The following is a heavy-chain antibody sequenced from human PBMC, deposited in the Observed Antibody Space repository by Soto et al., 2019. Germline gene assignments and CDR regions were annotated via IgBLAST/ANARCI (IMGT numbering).Heavy chain of an antibody. J-gene: IGHJ3*02. D-gene: IGHD4-17*01. Sequence: GGSLRLSCAASGFTFSSYGMHWVRQAPGKGLEWVAVISYDGSNKYYADSVKGRFTISRDNSKNTLYLQMNSLRAEDTAVYYCAKVFILYGDDAFDIWGQGTMVTVSS. CDR3: AKVFILYGDDAFDI. CDR1: GFTFSSYG. V-gene: IGHV3-30*18. CDR2: ISYDGSNK.